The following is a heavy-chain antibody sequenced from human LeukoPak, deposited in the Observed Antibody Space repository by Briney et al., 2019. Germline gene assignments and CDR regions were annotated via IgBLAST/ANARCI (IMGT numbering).Heavy chain of an antibody. CDR2: ISYDGSNK. D-gene: IGHD5-18*01. J-gene: IGHJ4*02. V-gene: IGHV3-30*04. CDR1: GFTFSSYA. Sequence: GRSPRLSCAASGFTFSSYAMHWVRQAPGKGLEWVAVISYDGSNKYYADSVKGRFTISRDNSKNTLYLQMNSLRAEDTAVYYCARDPEDTAMADYWGQGTLVTVSS. CDR3: ARDPEDTAMADY.